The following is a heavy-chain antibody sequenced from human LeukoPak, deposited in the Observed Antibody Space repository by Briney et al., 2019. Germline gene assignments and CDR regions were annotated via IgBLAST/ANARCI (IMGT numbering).Heavy chain of an antibody. D-gene: IGHD5-18*01. CDR1: GFTFSSYW. J-gene: IGHJ4*02. CDR3: ARDRGSYGYDY. Sequence: PGGSLRLSCAASGFTFSSYWMSWVRQAPGKWLEWVAKIKQDGSEIYYVDSVKGRFTISRDNAKNSLYLQMSSLRAEDTAVYYCARDRGSYGYDYWGQGTLVTVSS. V-gene: IGHV3-7*01. CDR2: IKQDGSEI.